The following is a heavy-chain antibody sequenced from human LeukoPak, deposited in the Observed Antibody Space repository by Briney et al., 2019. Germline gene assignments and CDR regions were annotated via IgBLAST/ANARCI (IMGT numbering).Heavy chain of an antibody. CDR3: AKGTAMGTYYYYGMTS. J-gene: IGHJ6*02. CDR1: GFTFNNAW. D-gene: IGHD5-18*01. CDR2: ISGSGGST. V-gene: IGHV3-23*01. Sequence: GGSLRLSCAASGFTFNNAWMNWVRQAPGKGLEWVSAISGSGGSTYYADSVKGRFTISRDNSKNTLYLQMNSLRAEDTAVYYCAKGTAMGTYYYYGMTSGAKGPRSPSP.